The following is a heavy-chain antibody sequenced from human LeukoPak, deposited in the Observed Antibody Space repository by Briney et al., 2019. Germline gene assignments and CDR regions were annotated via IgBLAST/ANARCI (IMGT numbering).Heavy chain of an antibody. V-gene: IGHV4-39*01. CDR1: GGSISSSSYY. D-gene: IGHD5-18*01. CDR3: ASSLWGGLYSYGWYYFDY. Sequence: PSETLSLTCTVSGGSISSSSYYWGWIRQPPGKGLEWIGSIYYSGSTYYNPSLRSRVTISVDTSKNQFSLKLSSVTAADTAVYYCASSLWGGLYSYGWYYFDYWGQGTLVTVSS. CDR2: IYYSGST. J-gene: IGHJ4*02.